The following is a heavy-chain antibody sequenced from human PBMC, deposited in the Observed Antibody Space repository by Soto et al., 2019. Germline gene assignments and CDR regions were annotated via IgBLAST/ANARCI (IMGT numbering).Heavy chain of an antibody. V-gene: IGHV1-69*12. CDR2: IIPVFDTT. Sequence: QVQLVQSGVEVKKPGSSVKVSCKASGGTFGSYGISWVRQAPGQGLEWMGGIIPVFDTTDYAQKFQDRVTITADESTNTAYMELRSLRSEDTAVYYCAREKEDWFDPWGQGTLVTVSS. J-gene: IGHJ5*02. CDR1: GGTFGSYG. CDR3: AREKEDWFDP. D-gene: IGHD2-15*01.